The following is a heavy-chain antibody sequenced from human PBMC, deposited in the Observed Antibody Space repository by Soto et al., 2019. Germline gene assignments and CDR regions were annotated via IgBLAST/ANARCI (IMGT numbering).Heavy chain of an antibody. Sequence: PSETLSLTCTVSGGSISSSSYYWVLIRQPPGKGLEWIGSIYYSGSTYYNPSLKSRVTISVDTSKNQFSLKLSSVTAADTAVYYCARHLNYDFWSGYPQPHWFDPWGQGTLVTVSS. D-gene: IGHD3-3*01. CDR1: GGSISSSSYY. J-gene: IGHJ5*02. CDR3: ARHLNYDFWSGYPQPHWFDP. V-gene: IGHV4-39*01. CDR2: IYYSGST.